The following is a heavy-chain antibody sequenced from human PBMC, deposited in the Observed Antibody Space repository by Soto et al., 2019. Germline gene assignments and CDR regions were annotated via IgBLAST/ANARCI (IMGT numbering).Heavy chain of an antibody. D-gene: IGHD3-16*02. CDR1: GYTFTSYG. CDR3: ARDFSYDYVWGSYRPRGDY. V-gene: IGHV1-18*01. Sequence: QVQLVQSGAEVKKPGASVKVSCKASGYTFTSYGISWVRQAPGQGLEWMGWISAYNGNTNYAQKLEGRVTMTTDTSTSTAYMELRSLRSDDTAVYYCARDFSYDYVWGSYRPRGDYWGPGTLVTVSS. CDR2: ISAYNGNT. J-gene: IGHJ4*02.